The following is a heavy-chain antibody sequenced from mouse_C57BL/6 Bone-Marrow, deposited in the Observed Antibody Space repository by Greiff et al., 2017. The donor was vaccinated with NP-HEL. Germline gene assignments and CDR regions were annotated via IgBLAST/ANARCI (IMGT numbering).Heavy chain of an antibody. CDR3: ARKGYYSNYNWYFDV. Sequence: QVQLQQSGAELVKPGASVKLSCKASGYTFTSYWMHWVKQRPGQGLEWIGMIHPNSGSTNYNEKFKSKATLTVDKSSSTAYMQLSSLTSEDSAVYYCARKGYYSNYNWYFDVWGTGTTVTVSS. CDR1: GYTFTSYW. V-gene: IGHV1-64*01. J-gene: IGHJ1*03. D-gene: IGHD2-5*01. CDR2: IHPNSGST.